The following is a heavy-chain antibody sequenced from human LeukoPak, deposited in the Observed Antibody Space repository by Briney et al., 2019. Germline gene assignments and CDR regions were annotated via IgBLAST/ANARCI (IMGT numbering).Heavy chain of an antibody. CDR3: ARSKNYYVSSGYYFDY. CDR1: GGSISSYY. CDR2: IYTSGST. D-gene: IGHD3-22*01. V-gene: IGHV4-4*07. Sequence: PSETLSLTCTVSGGSISSYYWSWIRQPAGKGLEWIGRIYTSGSTNYNPSLKSRVTMSVDTSKNQFSLKLSSVTAADTAVYYCARSKNYYVSSGYYFDYWGQGTLVTVSS. J-gene: IGHJ4*02.